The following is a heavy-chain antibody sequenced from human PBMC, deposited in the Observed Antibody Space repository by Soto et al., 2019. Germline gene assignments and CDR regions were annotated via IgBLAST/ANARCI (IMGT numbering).Heavy chain of an antibody. J-gene: IGHJ6*02. D-gene: IGHD2-21*02. V-gene: IGHV1-18*04. CDR2: ISAYNGNT. Sequence: QVQLVQSGAEVKKPGASVKVSCKASGYTFSSYDISWVRQAPGQGLEWMGWISAYNGNTNYAQNLQGRVTMTTDTSATTAYRGLRGLRSADTAVYYCGRVPIVVVTAANYYAMDVWGQGTPVTVSS. CDR3: GRVPIVVVTAANYYAMDV. CDR1: GYTFSSYD.